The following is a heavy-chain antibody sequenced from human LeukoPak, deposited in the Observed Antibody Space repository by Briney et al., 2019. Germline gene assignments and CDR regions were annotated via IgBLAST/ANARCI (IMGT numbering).Heavy chain of an antibody. V-gene: IGHV3-21*01. Sequence: PGGSLRLSCAASGFTISSYGMNWVRQAPGKGLEWVPFISSSSSYIYYADSVKGRFTISRDNAKNSLYLQMNSLRAEDTAVYYCARDVYSVKDYSYHGMDVWRQGTTVTVSS. CDR2: ISSSSSYI. CDR1: GFTISSYG. D-gene: IGHD2-15*01. CDR3: ARDVYSVKDYSYHGMDV. J-gene: IGHJ6*02.